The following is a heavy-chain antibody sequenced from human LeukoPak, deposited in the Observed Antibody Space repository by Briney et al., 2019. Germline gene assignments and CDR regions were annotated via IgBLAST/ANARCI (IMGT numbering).Heavy chain of an antibody. CDR2: IYTSGST. CDR1: GGSISSGSYY. D-gene: IGHD2-2*01. Sequence: SETLSLTCTVSGGSISSGSYYWSWIRRPAGKGLEWIGRIYTSGSTNYNPSLKSRVTISVDTSKNQFSLKLSSVTAADTAVYYCARDLSCSSTSCYGYYYYYYMDVWGKGTTVTVSS. CDR3: ARDLSCSSTSCYGYYYYYYMDV. V-gene: IGHV4-61*02. J-gene: IGHJ6*03.